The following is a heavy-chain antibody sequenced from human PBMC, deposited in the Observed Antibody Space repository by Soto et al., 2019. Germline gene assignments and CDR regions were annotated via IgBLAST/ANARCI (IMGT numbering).Heavy chain of an antibody. Sequence: EVQLVESGGGLVQPGGSLRLSCLASEFTFNTYWMNWVRQAPGRGLEWVANIKADGSEKNYVDSVKGRFTISRDNAKNSLYLQMNSLRGEETAVYFCARDWGTPGRGSAVGYYYHYGMDVWGQGTTVTVSS. CDR3: ARDWGTPGRGSAVGYYYHYGMDV. CDR2: IKADGSEK. CDR1: EFTFNTYW. J-gene: IGHJ6*02. D-gene: IGHD3-16*01. V-gene: IGHV3-7*05.